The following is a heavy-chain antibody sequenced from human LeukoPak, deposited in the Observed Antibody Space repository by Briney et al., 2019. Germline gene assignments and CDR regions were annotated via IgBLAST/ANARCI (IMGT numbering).Heavy chain of an antibody. D-gene: IGHD5-24*01. J-gene: IGHJ4*02. CDR3: ARVAGEMATMRDWGFDY. V-gene: IGHV3-21*01. CDR1: GFTFSSYS. Sequence: PGGSLRLSCAASGFTFSSYSMNWVCQAPGKGLEWVSSISSSSSYIYYADSVKGRFTISRDNAKNSLYLQMNSLRAEDTAVYYCARVAGEMATMRDWGFDYWGQGTLVTVSS. CDR2: ISSSSSYI.